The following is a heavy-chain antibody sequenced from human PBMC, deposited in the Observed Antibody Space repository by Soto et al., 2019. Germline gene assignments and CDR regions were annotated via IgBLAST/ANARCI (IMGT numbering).Heavy chain of an antibody. CDR2: ISGSGDKT. V-gene: IGHV3-23*01. CDR1: GFTFKYYA. Sequence: EVQLLQSGGGLAQPGTSLRLSCAASGFTFKYYAMTWVRQAPGKGLEWVSTISGSGDKTDYADSVKGRFRVSRDNSKDPLYLQMDSLRADDTAIYYCARESKWYGCEYFQDWGQGTLVTVSS. D-gene: IGHD2-8*01. J-gene: IGHJ1*01. CDR3: ARESKWYGCEYFQD.